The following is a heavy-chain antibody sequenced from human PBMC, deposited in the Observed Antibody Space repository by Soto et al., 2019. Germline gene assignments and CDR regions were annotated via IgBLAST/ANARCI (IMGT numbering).Heavy chain of an antibody. D-gene: IGHD3-3*01. V-gene: IGHV3-23*01. CDR2: LGGSGAAT. CDR1: GFAFSTYG. Sequence: GWSLRLSCAASGFAFSTYGMTWVRQAPGKGLEWVSALGGSGAATYYADSVKGRFTVSRDNFKNTLYLQMNSLRAGDTAVYYCAKTVFGFFGAFDLWGQGTMVTVSS. J-gene: IGHJ3*01. CDR3: AKTVFGFFGAFDL.